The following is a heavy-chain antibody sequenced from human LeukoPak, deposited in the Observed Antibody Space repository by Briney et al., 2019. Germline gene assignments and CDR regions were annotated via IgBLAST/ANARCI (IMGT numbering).Heavy chain of an antibody. J-gene: IGHJ5*02. D-gene: IGHD5-12*01. Sequence: GASVKVSCKASGGTFSSYTFNWVRQAPGQGLEWMGRVIPILDIVDYAQRFQGRVTITADKSTSTAYMELSSLRSEDTAVYYCAPESGYDGVGHWGQGTLVTVSS. CDR2: VIPILDIV. V-gene: IGHV1-69*02. CDR3: APESGYDGVGH. CDR1: GGTFSSYT.